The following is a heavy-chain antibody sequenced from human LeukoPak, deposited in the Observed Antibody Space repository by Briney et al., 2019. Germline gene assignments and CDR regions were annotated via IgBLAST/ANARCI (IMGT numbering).Heavy chain of an antibody. Sequence: GGSLRLSCAASGFTVSSNYMSWVRQAPGKGLEWVSGISGSGGSTYYADSVKGRFTISRDNSKNTLYLQMNSLRAEDTAVYYCAKDKRYSSSASGDYWGQGTLVTVSS. V-gene: IGHV3-23*01. CDR1: GFTVSSNY. CDR3: AKDKRYSSSASGDY. CDR2: ISGSGGST. D-gene: IGHD6-13*01. J-gene: IGHJ4*02.